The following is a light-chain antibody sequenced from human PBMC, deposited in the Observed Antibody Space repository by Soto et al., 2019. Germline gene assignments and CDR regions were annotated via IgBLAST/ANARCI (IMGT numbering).Light chain of an antibody. CDR2: AAR. CDR1: QSISRN. CDR3: QQSHSTPYT. Sequence: DIQLTQSPSSLSPSVGDRITLSCWASQSISRNLNWYQQMPGKAPSLLIYAARDLQSGVPGRFSGSGSGTEFHLTSSSLQPEDLATYYCQQSHSTPYTFGQGTKLEI. V-gene: IGKV1-39*01. J-gene: IGKJ2*01.